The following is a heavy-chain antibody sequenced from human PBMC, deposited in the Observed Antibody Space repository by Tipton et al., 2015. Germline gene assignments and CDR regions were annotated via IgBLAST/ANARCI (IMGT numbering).Heavy chain of an antibody. CDR2: ISYSETS. CDR3: ARGHYVSRMDV. CDR1: GGSVSSGSYY. V-gene: IGHV4-61*01. Sequence: TLSLTCTVSGGSVSSGSYYWSWIRQPPGKGLEWIGYISYSETSHYNPSLKSRVTISIDTSKNQFSLKLSSVTAADTAVYYCARGHYVSRMDVWGQGTTVTVSS. J-gene: IGHJ6*02. D-gene: IGHD3-10*01.